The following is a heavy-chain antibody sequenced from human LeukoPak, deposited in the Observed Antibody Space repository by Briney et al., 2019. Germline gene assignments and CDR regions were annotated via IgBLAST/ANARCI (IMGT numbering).Heavy chain of an antibody. CDR2: IIPIFGTA. CDR1: GGTFSSYA. Sequence: SVKVSCKASGGTFSSYAISWVRQAPGQGLEWMGGIIPIFGTANYAQKFQGGVTITADESTSTAYMELSSLRSEDTAVYYCVSDYYDSSGYYRPGGYWGQGTLVTVSS. J-gene: IGHJ4*02. D-gene: IGHD3-22*01. CDR3: VSDYYDSSGYYRPGGY. V-gene: IGHV1-69*13.